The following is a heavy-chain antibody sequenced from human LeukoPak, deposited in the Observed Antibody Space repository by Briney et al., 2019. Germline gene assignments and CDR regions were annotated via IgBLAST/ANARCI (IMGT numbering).Heavy chain of an antibody. CDR3: AELGITMIGGV. D-gene: IGHD3-10*02. CDR2: ISWNSGSI. Sequence: GRSLRLSCAASGFTFDDYAMHWVRQAPGKGLEWVSGISWNSGSIGYADSVKGRFTVSRDNAKNSLYLQMNSLRAEDTAVYYCAELGITMIGGVWGKGTTVTISS. V-gene: IGHV3-9*01. J-gene: IGHJ6*04. CDR1: GFTFDDYA.